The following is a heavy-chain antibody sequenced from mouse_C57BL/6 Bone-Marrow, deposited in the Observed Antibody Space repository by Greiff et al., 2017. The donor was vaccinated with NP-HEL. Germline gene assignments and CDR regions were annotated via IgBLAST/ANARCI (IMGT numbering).Heavy chain of an antibody. CDR1: GYAFSSSW. Sequence: VHLVESGPELVKPGASVKISCKASGYAFSSSWMNWVKQRPGKGLEWIGRIYPGDGDTNYNGKFKGKATLTADKSSSTAYMQLSSLTSEDSAVYFCARGVTLAYAMDYWGQGTSVTVSS. J-gene: IGHJ4*01. CDR3: ARGVTLAYAMDY. D-gene: IGHD2-2*01. CDR2: IYPGDGDT. V-gene: IGHV1-82*01.